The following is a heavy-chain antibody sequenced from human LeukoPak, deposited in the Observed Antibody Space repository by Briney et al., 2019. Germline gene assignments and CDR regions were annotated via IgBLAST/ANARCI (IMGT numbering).Heavy chain of an antibody. CDR2: ISYDGSNK. V-gene: IGHV3-30*18. D-gene: IGHD1-26*01. Sequence: GGSLRLSCAASGFAFSSYGMHWVRQAPGKGLEWVAVISYDGSNKYYADSVKGRFTISRDNSKNTLYLQMNSLRAEDTAVYYCAKAEMRWELSLFDYWGQGTLVTVSS. J-gene: IGHJ4*02. CDR3: AKAEMRWELSLFDY. CDR1: GFAFSSYG.